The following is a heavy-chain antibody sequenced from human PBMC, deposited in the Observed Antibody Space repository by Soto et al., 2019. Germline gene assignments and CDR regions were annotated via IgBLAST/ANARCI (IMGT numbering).Heavy chain of an antibody. V-gene: IGHV3-23*01. CDR1: RFIFSDYA. CDR2: IGGSNTDR. D-gene: IGHD1-26*01. J-gene: IGHJ5*01. CDR3: AKDAVSYNGKWDWFDS. Sequence: DVQLLQSGGGPVQPGGSLTLSCAASRFIFSDYAMNWVRQAPGKGLEWVSSIGGSNTDRYYADSVKGRFIISRDNSKNPMYLQMNSLRDDDTAVYYCAKDAVSYNGKWDWFDSWGQGTLVTVSS.